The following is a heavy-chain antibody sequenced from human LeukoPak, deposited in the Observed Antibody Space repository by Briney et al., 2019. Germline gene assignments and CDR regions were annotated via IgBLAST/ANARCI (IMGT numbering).Heavy chain of an antibody. D-gene: IGHD2-15*01. CDR2: ISAYNGNT. CDR3: ARERYCSGGSCYSGVVDP. CDR1: GYTFTSYG. V-gene: IGHV1-18*01. Sequence: GASVKVSCKASGYTFTSYGISWVRQAPGQGREWMGWISAYNGNTNYAQKLQGRVTMTTDTSTSTAYMELRSLRSDDTAVYYCARERYCSGGSCYSGVVDPWGQGTLVTVSS. J-gene: IGHJ5*02.